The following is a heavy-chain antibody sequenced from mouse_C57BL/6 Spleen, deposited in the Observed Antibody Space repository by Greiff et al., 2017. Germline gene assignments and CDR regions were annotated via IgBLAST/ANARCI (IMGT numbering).Heavy chain of an antibody. CDR1: GYSITSGYD. CDR3: ARDYGSSLYWYFDV. CDR2: ISYSGST. D-gene: IGHD1-1*01. Sequence: EVQLVESGPGMVKPSQSLSLTCTVTGYSITSGYDWHWIRHFPGNKLEWMGYISYSGSTNYNPSLKSRISITHDTSQNHFFLKLNSVTTEDTATYYCARDYGSSLYWYFDVWGTGTTVTVSS. V-gene: IGHV3-1*01. J-gene: IGHJ1*03.